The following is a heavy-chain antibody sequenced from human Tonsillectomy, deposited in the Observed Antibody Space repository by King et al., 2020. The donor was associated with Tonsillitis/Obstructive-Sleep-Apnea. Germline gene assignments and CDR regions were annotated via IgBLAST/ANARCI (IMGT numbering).Heavy chain of an antibody. CDR1: GGTFSSYA. D-gene: IGHD3-16*01. CDR3: ARERGGDAFDI. V-gene: IGHV1-69*10. J-gene: IGHJ3*02. CDR2: IIPILGIA. Sequence: QLVQSGAEVKKPGSSVKVSCKASGGTFSSYAISWVRQAPGQGLEWMGGIIPILGIANYAQRFQGRVTITADKSTNTAYLELSSLRSEDTAVYYCARERGGDAFDIWGQGTLVTVSS.